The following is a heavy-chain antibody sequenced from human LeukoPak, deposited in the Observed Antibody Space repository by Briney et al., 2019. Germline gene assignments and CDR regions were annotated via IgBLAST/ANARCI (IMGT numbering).Heavy chain of an antibody. CDR2: IKQDGSEK. CDR1: GFTFSSYW. Sequence: HPGGSLRLSCAASGFTFSSYWMSWVRQAPGKGLEWVANIKQDGSEKYYVDSVKGRFTISRDNAKNSLYLQMNSLRAEDTAVYYCARTNFYGDYGGYYYYYYMDVWGKGTTVTVSS. D-gene: IGHD4-17*01. J-gene: IGHJ6*03. CDR3: ARTNFYGDYGGYYYYYYMDV. V-gene: IGHV3-7*01.